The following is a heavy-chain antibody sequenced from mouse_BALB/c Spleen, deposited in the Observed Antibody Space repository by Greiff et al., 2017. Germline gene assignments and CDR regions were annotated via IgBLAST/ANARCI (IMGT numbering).Heavy chain of an antibody. CDR1: GFSLSRYS. CDR2: IWGGGST. J-gene: IGHJ2*01. D-gene: IGHD1-1*01. V-gene: IGHV2-6-4*01. CDR3: ARNRDYYGSTPYFDY. Sequence: VQGVESGPGLVAPSQSLSITCTVSGFSLSRYSVHWVRQPPGKGLEWLGMIWGGGSTDYNSALKSRLSISKDNSKSQVFLKMNSLQTDDTAMYYCARNRDYYGSTPYFDYWGQGTTLTVSS.